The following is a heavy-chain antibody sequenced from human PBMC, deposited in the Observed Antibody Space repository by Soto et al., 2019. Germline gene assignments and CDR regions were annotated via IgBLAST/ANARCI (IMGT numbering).Heavy chain of an antibody. J-gene: IGHJ4*02. CDR2: IIPSIGTA. CDR1: GGTFSSYA. Sequence: QVQLLQAGAEVKKPGSSVKVSCKASGGTFSSYAISWVRQAPGQGLEWMGGIIPSIGTANYPQKVQGRVTSTADESTSTAYMEMSSLSSDHTAVYYCAHPSAMTTVTHFDYWGQGNLVTVSS. V-gene: IGHV1-69*01. CDR3: AHPSAMTTVTHFDY. D-gene: IGHD4-4*01.